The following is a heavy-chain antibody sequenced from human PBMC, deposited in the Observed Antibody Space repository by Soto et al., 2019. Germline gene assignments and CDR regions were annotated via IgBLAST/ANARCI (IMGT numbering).Heavy chain of an antibody. CDR2: INSDGSST. J-gene: IGHJ4*02. V-gene: IGHV3-74*01. CDR3: ASQRRVWFGESPNY. D-gene: IGHD3-10*01. CDR1: GFTFSSYW. Sequence: GGSLRLSCAASGFTFSSYWMHWVRQAPGKGLVWVSRINSDGSSTSYADSVKGRFTISRDNAKNTLYLQMNSLRAEDTAVYYCASQRRVWFGESPNYWGQGTLVTVSS.